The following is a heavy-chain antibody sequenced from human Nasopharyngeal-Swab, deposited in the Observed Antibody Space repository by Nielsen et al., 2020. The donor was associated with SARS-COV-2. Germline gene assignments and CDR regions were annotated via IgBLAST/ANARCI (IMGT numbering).Heavy chain of an antibody. Sequence: GEYLKISCAASGFTFSSYAMHWVRQAPGKGLEYVSAIRSNGGSTYYANSVKGRFTISRDNSKNTLYLQMGSLRAEDMAVYYGSRGPMATILGGAFDIWGQGTMVTVSS. CDR1: GFTFSSYA. J-gene: IGHJ3*02. D-gene: IGHD5-24*01. V-gene: IGHV3-64*01. CDR3: SRGPMATILGGAFDI. CDR2: IRSNGGST.